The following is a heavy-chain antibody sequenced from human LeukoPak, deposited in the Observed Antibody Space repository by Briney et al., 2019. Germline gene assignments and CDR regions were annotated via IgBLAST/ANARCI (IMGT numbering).Heavy chain of an antibody. CDR1: GFTFSSYA. CDR2: ISYDGSNK. J-gene: IGHJ2*01. CDR3: ARDAGTGDSYYWYFDL. V-gene: IGHV3-30*14. Sequence: PGRSLRLSCAASGFTFSSYAMHWVRQAPGKGLEWVAVISYDGSNKYYADSVKGRFTISRDNSKNIVYLQMNSLRVEDTAVYYCARDAGTGDSYYWYFDLWGRGTQVTVSS. D-gene: IGHD2-21*02.